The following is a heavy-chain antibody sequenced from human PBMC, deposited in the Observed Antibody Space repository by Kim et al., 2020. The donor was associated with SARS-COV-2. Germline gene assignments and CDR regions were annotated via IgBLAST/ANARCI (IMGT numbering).Heavy chain of an antibody. CDR2: IYYSGST. Sequence: SETLSLTCTVSGDSISGYYWSWIRQPPGKGLEWIGYIYYSGSTNYNPSLKSRVTISVETSKNQSSLKLSSVTSADTAVYYCARQTCCSGSCYELAWGQGTLVTVSS. V-gene: IGHV4-59*08. CDR1: GDSISGYY. J-gene: IGHJ4*02. CDR3: ARQTCCSGSCYELA. D-gene: IGHD2-15*01.